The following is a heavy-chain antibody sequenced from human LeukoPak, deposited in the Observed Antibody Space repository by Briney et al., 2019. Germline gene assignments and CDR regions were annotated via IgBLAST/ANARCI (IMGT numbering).Heavy chain of an antibody. J-gene: IGHJ4*02. CDR1: GGSFSGYY. Sequence: SETLSLTCAVYGGSFSGYYWSWIRQPPGKGLEWIGEINHSGSTNYNPSLKSRVTISVDTSRNQFSLKLSSVTAADTAVYYCARFIWPRRYFDYWGQGTLVTVSS. CDR3: ARFIWPRRYFDY. CDR2: INHSGST. V-gene: IGHV4-34*01.